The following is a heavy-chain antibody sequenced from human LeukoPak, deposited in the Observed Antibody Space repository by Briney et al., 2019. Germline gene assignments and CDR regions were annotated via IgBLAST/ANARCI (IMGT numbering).Heavy chain of an antibody. J-gene: IGHJ2*01. V-gene: IGHV3-7*01. CDR1: GFTFNKYW. Sequence: PGGSLRLSCAASGFTFNKYWMTWVRQAPGKGLEWVAYIKQDGSEKYYVDSVKGRFTISRDNANNSLYLQMNSLRAEDTAVYYCASPLRVVVDVWGRGTLVTVSS. D-gene: IGHD2-2*01. CDR2: IKQDGSEK. CDR3: ASPLRVVVDV.